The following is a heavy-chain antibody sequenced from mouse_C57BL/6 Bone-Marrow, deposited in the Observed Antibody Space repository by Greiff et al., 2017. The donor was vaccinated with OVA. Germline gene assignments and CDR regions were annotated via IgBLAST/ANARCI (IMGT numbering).Heavy chain of an antibody. J-gene: IGHJ3*01. Sequence: EVQRVESGTVLARPGASVKMSCKTSGYTFTSYWMHWVKQRPGQGLEWIGDIYPGNSDTSYNQKFKGKAKLTAVTSASTAYMELSSLTNEAAAYYYCTSPCLAYWGQGTLVTVSA. CDR2: IYPGNSDT. CDR1: GYTFTSYW. CDR3: TSPCLAY. V-gene: IGHV1-5*01.